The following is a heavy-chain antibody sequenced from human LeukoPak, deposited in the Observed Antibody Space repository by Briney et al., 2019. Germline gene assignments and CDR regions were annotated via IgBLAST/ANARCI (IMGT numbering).Heavy chain of an antibody. V-gene: IGHV3-30*03. J-gene: IGHJ6*04. D-gene: IGHD2/OR15-2a*01. Sequence: GGSLRLSCAASGFTFGNAWMSWVRQAPGKGLEWVAVISYDGSNKYYADSVKGRFTISRDNSKNTLYLQMNSLRAEDTAVYYCAFPVAPLSGDGMDVWGKGTTVTVSS. CDR3: AFPVAPLSGDGMDV. CDR2: ISYDGSNK. CDR1: GFTFGNAW.